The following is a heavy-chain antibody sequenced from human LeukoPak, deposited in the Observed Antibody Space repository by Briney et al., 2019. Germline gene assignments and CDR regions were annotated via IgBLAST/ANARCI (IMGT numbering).Heavy chain of an antibody. CDR2: IYSGGST. Sequence: PGGSLRLSCAASGFTFSSYGMSWVRQAPGKGLEWVSVIYSGGSTYYADSVKGRFTISRDNSKNTLYLQMNSLRAEDTAVYYCASERSSSWDPYYYYYMDVWGKGTTVTISS. CDR3: ASERSSSWDPYYYYYMDV. D-gene: IGHD6-13*01. V-gene: IGHV3-66*01. CDR1: GFTFSSYG. J-gene: IGHJ6*03.